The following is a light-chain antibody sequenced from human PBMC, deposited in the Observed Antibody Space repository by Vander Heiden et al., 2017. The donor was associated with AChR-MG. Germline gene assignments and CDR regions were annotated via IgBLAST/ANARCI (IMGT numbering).Light chain of an antibody. Sequence: DIVLTQSPLSLSATPGEPASISCRSSQSLLDSKGYNYLDWYLQKPGQSPQLLIYLGSNRASGVPDRFSGSGSGTDFTLKISRVEAEDVGVYYCRGALRTPLTFGHGTKVDIK. CDR3: RGALRTPLT. V-gene: IGKV2-28*01. CDR2: LGS. J-gene: IGKJ3*01. CDR1: QSLLDSKGYNY.